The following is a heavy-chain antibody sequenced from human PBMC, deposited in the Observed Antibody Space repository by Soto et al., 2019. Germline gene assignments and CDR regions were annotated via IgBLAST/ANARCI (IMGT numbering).Heavy chain of an antibody. CDR3: ARVGFRFLGLSQQAADYSSYYYMVV. CDR1: GYTFTSYD. J-gene: IGHJ6*03. Sequence: ASVKVSCKASGYTFTSYDINWVRQATGQGLEWMGWMNPNSGNTGYAQKFQGRVTMTRNTSISTAYMELSSLRSEDTAVYYCARVGFRFLGLSQQAADYSSYYYMVVWGKGTTVTVSS. CDR2: MNPNSGNT. D-gene: IGHD3-3*01. V-gene: IGHV1-8*01.